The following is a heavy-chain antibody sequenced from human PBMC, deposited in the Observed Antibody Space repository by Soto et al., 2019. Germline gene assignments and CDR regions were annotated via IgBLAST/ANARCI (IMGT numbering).Heavy chain of an antibody. Sequence: GASVKVSCKASGYTFTGYYIHWVRQAPGQGLGWMGWIKPNSGGINYAQKFQGRVTMTRDTSISTAYMELSRLLSDDTAVYYCAKAAFAGRIFYGMDVWGQGTTVTVSS. CDR3: AKAAFAGRIFYGMDV. J-gene: IGHJ6*02. V-gene: IGHV1-2*02. CDR1: GYTFTGYY. CDR2: IKPNSGGI.